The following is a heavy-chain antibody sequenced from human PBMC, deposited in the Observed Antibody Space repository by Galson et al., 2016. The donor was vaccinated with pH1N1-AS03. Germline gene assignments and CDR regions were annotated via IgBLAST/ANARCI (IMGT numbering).Heavy chain of an antibody. V-gene: IGHV1-3*01. Sequence: SVKVSCKASGHNFTNYAIHWVRQAPGQRLEWMGWINVSSGNTKYSQKFQGRVIMTRDTSASTAYMELSSLTSDDTSVYYCARGFLEAVIDYWGQGSLVTVSS. CDR2: INVSSGNT. J-gene: IGHJ4*02. CDR3: ARGFLEAVIDY. D-gene: IGHD3-3*01. CDR1: GHNFTNYA.